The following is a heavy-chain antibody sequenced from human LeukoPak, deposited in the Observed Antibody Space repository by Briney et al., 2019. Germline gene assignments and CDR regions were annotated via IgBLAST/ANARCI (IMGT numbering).Heavy chain of an antibody. V-gene: IGHV4-4*02. CDR1: GGSISSRNW. CDR3: ARGEYSNSRSFDY. J-gene: IGHJ4*02. CDR2: IDHSGRT. D-gene: IGHD6-6*01. Sequence: SETLPLTCAVSGGSISSRNWWSWVRQPPGKGLEWIGEIDHSGRTNYNPSLKSRVTISVDKSKNQFSLKLTSVTAADTAVYYRARGEYSNSRSFDYWGRGTLVTVSS.